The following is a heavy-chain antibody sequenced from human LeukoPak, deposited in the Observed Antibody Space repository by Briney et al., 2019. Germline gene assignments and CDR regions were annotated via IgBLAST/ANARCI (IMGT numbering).Heavy chain of an antibody. CDR2: ISSSSSYI. CDR3: ARDVIAAAGCVQH. CDR1: GFTFSSYS. J-gene: IGHJ1*01. D-gene: IGHD6-13*01. Sequence: GGSLRLSCAASGFTFSSYSMNWVRQAPGKGLEWVSSISSSSSYIYYADSVKGRFTISRDNAKNSLYLQMNSLRAEDTAVYYCARDVIAAAGCVQHWGQGTLVTVSS. V-gene: IGHV3-21*01.